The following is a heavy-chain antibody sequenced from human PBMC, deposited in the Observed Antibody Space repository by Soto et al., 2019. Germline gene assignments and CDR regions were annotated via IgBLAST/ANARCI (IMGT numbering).Heavy chain of an antibody. D-gene: IGHD3-16*02. Sequence: EVQLVDSGGGLVQPGGSLRLSCTASGFTVSSRYMNWVRQAPGKGLEWVSIIWNGGNTYYAESVKGRFIISRDNCKNTLYLQMNSVRVEDTAVYYCERDSFMGVWGKGTTVTVSS. V-gene: IGHV3-66*01. CDR3: ERDSFMGV. CDR2: IWNGGNT. CDR1: GFTVSSRY. J-gene: IGHJ6*03.